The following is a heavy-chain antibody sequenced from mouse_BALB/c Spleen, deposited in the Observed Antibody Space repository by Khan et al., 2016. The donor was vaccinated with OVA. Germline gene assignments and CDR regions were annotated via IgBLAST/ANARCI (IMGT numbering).Heavy chain of an antibody. CDR2: IWSDGST. D-gene: IGHD2-12*01. CDR3: ARQPYYNYNSMDY. Sequence: VQLQESGPGLVAPSQSLSITCTISGFSLTNYGVHWVRQPPGKGLEWLVVIWSDGSTTYNSALKSRLTISKANSKSQVFLKMTSRQTDDTAMYFCARQPYYNYNSMDYWGQGTSVTVSS. J-gene: IGHJ4*01. CDR1: GFSLTNYG. V-gene: IGHV2-6-1*01.